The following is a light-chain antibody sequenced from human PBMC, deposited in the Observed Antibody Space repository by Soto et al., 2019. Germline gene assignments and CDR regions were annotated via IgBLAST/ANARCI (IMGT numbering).Light chain of an antibody. Sequence: QLVLTQPPSASGTPGQRVTISCSGSSSNIGSNTVSWYQQLPGTAPKLLIYSHNQRPSGVPDRFSGSKSGTSASLAISGLQSEDEADYYCAAWDDSLNGYVFGTGTKLTVL. CDR1: SSNIGSNT. V-gene: IGLV1-44*01. CDR2: SHN. CDR3: AAWDDSLNGYV. J-gene: IGLJ1*01.